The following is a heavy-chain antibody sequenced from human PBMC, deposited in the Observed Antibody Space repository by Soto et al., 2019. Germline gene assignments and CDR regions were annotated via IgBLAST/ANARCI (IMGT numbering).Heavy chain of an antibody. J-gene: IGHJ4*02. CDR3: SRGILV. CDR1: GGSINSGGYC. CDR2: TSYGGST. Sequence: QVQLQESGPGLGKPSQTLSLTCTVSGGSINSGGYCWSWIRQHPGKGLDWIGCTSYGGSTSYNPSLKSRVTISVDTSKNQFSLKLTSVTAADTAVYYCSRGILVWGQGALITVSS. D-gene: IGHD5-18*01. V-gene: IGHV4-31*03.